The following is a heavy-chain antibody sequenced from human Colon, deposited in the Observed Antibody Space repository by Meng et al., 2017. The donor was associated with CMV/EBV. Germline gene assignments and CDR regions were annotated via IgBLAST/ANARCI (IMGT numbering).Heavy chain of an antibody. D-gene: IGHD5-12*01. CDR3: AKDRTVGGYTFGLDV. CDR2: VNWGGDKK. J-gene: IGHJ6*02. V-gene: IGHV3-9*01. CDR1: GFSFDDYA. Sequence: TLRLPGVGAGFSFDDYAMHWVRQVPGKGLEWVSNVNWGGDKKAYADSVKGRFTISRDNAKNSLYLQMDSLRAADTAVYYCAKDRTVGGYTFGLDVWGQGTTVTVSS.